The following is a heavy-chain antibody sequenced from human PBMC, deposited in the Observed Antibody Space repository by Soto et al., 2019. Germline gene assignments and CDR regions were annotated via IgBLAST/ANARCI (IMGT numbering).Heavy chain of an antibody. Sequence: EVQLVESGGGLVQPGGSLRLSCAVSGFTFGTHWMSWVRQAPGKGPEWVANINQDGTAKSYVASVKGRFTISRDNAKNSLYLQMNSLRVEDTAVYYCASDYGLGGQGSLVTVSS. V-gene: IGHV3-7*04. CDR3: ASDYGL. D-gene: IGHD4-17*01. CDR1: GFTFGTHW. CDR2: INQDGTAK. J-gene: IGHJ4*02.